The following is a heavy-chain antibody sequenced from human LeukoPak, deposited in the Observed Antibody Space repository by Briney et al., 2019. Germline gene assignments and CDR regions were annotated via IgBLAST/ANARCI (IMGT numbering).Heavy chain of an antibody. CDR2: INHSGST. V-gene: IGHV4-34*01. CDR1: GGSFSGYY. Sequence: RPSETLSLTCPVYGGSFSGYYWSWIRQPPGKGLEWIGEINHSGSTNYNPSLKSRVTISVDTSKNQFSLKLSSVTAADTAVYYCARGPIYGMDVWGQGTTVTVSS. CDR3: ARGPIYGMDV. J-gene: IGHJ6*02.